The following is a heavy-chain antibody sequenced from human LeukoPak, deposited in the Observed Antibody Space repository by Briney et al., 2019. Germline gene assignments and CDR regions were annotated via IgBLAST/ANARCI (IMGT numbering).Heavy chain of an antibody. CDR3: ARVTGGYNLVDY. V-gene: IGHV3-74*01. CDR1: GFTFSSSW. D-gene: IGHD5-24*01. Sequence: GGSLRLSCAASGFTFSSSWMHWVRQAPGKGLGWVSRISDVGSHTFYADSVKGRFAMSRDNAKNTLYLQMNSLRAEDTAVYYCARVTGGYNLVDYWGQGTLVTVSS. J-gene: IGHJ4*02. CDR2: ISDVGSHT.